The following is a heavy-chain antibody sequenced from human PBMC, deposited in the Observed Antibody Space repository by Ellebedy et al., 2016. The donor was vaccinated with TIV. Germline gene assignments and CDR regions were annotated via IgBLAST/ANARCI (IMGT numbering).Heavy chain of an antibody. J-gene: IGHJ6*03. V-gene: IGHV4-39*01. CDR2: TSNRDRT. D-gene: IGHD1-14*01. Sequence: SETLSLXCTVSGDSTSSSSDYWVWIRQPPGKGLEWIGTTSNRDRTDYNPSLKSRVFILVDASKNQFFLKLTSVTAADTAVYYCATFNQYYTYLGVWGKGTTVTVSS. CDR1: GDSTSSSSDY. CDR3: ATFNQYYTYLGV.